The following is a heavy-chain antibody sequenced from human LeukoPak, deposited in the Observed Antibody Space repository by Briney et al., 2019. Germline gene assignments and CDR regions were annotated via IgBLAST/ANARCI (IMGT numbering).Heavy chain of an antibody. J-gene: IGHJ3*02. D-gene: IGHD5-12*01. V-gene: IGHV4-39*01. CDR3: AKHSRSGDSGYGNAFDI. Sequence: SETLSLTCTVSGGSISSSSNYWDWVRQPPGKGLEWIGRICYSGSTYYNPSLKSRVTISVDASKNHFSLKLSSVTAADTAVYYCAKHSRSGDSGYGNAFDIWGQGTMVTVSS. CDR2: ICYSGST. CDR1: GGSISSSSNY.